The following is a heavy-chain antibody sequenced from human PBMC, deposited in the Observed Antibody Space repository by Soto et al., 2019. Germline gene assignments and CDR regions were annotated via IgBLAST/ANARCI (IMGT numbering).Heavy chain of an antibody. CDR1: GGSNSRYY. CDR3: ARVGGSGRYNFDN. D-gene: IGHD6-19*01. Sequence: TLSLTCTVSGGSNSRYYWSWIRQPPGKGLEWIGYIHYSGSSIYNPSLKSRVTIAVDTSKNQFSLKLSSVTAADTAVYYCARVGGSGRYNFDNWGQGTLVTVSS. J-gene: IGHJ4*02. CDR2: IHYSGSS. V-gene: IGHV4-59*01.